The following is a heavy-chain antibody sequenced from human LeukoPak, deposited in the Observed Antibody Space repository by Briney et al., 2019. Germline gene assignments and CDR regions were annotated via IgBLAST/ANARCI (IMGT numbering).Heavy chain of an antibody. CDR3: ARLPLYGDYGVGWFDP. J-gene: IGHJ5*02. D-gene: IGHD4-17*01. CDR2: INHSGST. V-gene: IGHV4-34*01. CDR1: GGSFSGYY. Sequence: PSETLSLTCAVYGGSFSGYYWSWIRQPPGKGLEWIGEINHSGSTNYNPSLRSRVTISVDTSKNQFSLKLSSVTAADTAVYYCARLPLYGDYGVGWFDPWGQGTLVTVSS.